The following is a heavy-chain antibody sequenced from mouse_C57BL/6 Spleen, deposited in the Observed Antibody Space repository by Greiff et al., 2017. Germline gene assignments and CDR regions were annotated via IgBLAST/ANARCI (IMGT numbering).Heavy chain of an antibody. Sequence: VQLVESGAELVKPGASVKLSCKASGYAFSSYWMHWVKQRPGKGLEWIGHIYPGDGDTNSNEKFKGKATLTADKSSSTAYMQLSSLTSEDSAVDFCSRIEYYGSSDWFAYWGKGTLVTVSA. J-gene: IGHJ3*01. D-gene: IGHD1-1*01. CDR2: IYPGDGDT. V-gene: IGHV1-80*01. CDR3: SRIEYYGSSDWFAY. CDR1: GYAFSSYW.